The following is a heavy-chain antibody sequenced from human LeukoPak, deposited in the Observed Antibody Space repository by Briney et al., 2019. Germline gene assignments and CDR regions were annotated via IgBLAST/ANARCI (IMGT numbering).Heavy chain of an antibody. CDR3: ARLWGDYGDY. J-gene: IGHJ4*02. V-gene: IGHV1-2*02. CDR2: INPNSGGT. CDR1: GYTFTGYY. Sequence: ASVKVSCKASGYTFTGYYTHWVRQAPGQGLEWMGWINPNSGGTNYAQKFQGRITMTRDTSISTAYMELSRLRSDDTAVYYCARLWGDYGDYWGQGTLVTVSS. D-gene: IGHD3-16*01.